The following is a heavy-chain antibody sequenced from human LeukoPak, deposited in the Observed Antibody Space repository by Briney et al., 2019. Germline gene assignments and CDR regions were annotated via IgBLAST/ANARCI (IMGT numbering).Heavy chain of an antibody. J-gene: IGHJ6*03. CDR3: AKGGIQDYYYYMDV. Sequence: GGSLRLSCAASGFTFSSYAMSWVRQAPGKGLEWVSAISGSGGSTYYADSVKGRFTISRDNSKNTLYLQMNSLRAEDTAVYYCAKGGIQDYYYYMDVWGKGTTVTVSS. CDR1: GFTFSSYA. D-gene: IGHD6-13*01. CDR2: ISGSGGST. V-gene: IGHV3-23*01.